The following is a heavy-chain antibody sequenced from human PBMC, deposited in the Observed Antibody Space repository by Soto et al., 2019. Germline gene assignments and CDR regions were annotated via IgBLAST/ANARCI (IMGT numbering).Heavy chain of an antibody. V-gene: IGHV3-33*01. CDR3: ARDPSLPGIAAAGPEVYYYGMDV. CDR1: GFTFSSYG. Sequence: SLRLSCAASGFTFSSYGMHWVRQAPGKGLEWVAVIWYDGSNKYYADSVKGRFTISRDNSKNTLYLQMNSLRAEDTAVYYCARDPSLPGIAAAGPEVYYYGMDVWGQGTTVTVSS. D-gene: IGHD6-13*01. J-gene: IGHJ6*02. CDR2: IWYDGSNK.